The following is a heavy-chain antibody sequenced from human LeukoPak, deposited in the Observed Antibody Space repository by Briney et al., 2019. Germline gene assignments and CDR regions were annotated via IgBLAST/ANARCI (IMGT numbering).Heavy chain of an antibody. CDR1: GGSISSYY. CDR3: ARWGGDYGDYVDY. D-gene: IGHD4-17*01. CDR2: IYYSGST. Sequence: SETLSLTCTVSGGSISSYYWSWIRQPPGKGLEWIGYIYYSGSTNYNPPLKSRVTISVDTSKNQFSLKLSSVTAADTAVYYCARWGGDYGDYVDYWGQGTLVTVSS. J-gene: IGHJ4*02. V-gene: IGHV4-59*08.